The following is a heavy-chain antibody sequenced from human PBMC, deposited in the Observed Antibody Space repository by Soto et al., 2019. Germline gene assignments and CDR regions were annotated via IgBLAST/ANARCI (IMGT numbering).Heavy chain of an antibody. D-gene: IGHD2-2*01. Sequence: PVGSLRLSCAASGFTFSSYAMSWVRQAPGKGLEWVSAISGSGGSTYYADSVKGRFTISRDNSKNTLYLQMNSLRAEDTAVYYCAKTTYCTSTSCYAGWFDPWGQGTLVT. CDR3: AKTTYCTSTSCYAGWFDP. CDR1: GFTFSSYA. CDR2: ISGSGGST. V-gene: IGHV3-23*01. J-gene: IGHJ5*02.